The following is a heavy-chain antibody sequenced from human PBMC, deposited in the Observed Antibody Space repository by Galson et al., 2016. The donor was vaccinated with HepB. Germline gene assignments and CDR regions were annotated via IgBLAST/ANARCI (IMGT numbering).Heavy chain of an antibody. CDR2: INPNSGGT. V-gene: IGHV1-2*02. CDR1: GYTFTGYY. J-gene: IGHJ5*02. Sequence: SVKVSCKASGYTFTGYYMHWVRQAPEQGLEWMGWINPNSGGTNYAQKFQGRVTMTRDTSISTAYMELSRLKSDDTAVYYCARGIIAALRVDPWGQGTLVTVSS. CDR3: ARGIIAALRVDP. D-gene: IGHD6-6*01.